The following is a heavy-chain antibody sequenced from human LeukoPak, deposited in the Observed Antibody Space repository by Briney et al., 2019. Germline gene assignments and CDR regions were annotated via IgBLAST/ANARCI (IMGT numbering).Heavy chain of an antibody. D-gene: IGHD3-22*01. Sequence: KPSETLSLTCTVSGGSISSYYWSWIRQPPGKGLEWIGYIYYSGSTNYNPSLKSRVTISVDTSKNQFSLKLSSVTAADTAVYYCARVTDYYDSSPFDYWGQGTLVTVSS. CDR3: ARVTDYYDSSPFDY. J-gene: IGHJ4*02. V-gene: IGHV4-59*01. CDR2: IYYSGST. CDR1: GGSISSYY.